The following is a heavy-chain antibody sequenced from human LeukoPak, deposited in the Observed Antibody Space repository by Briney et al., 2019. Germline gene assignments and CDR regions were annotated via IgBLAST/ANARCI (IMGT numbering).Heavy chain of an antibody. V-gene: IGHV3-9*01. J-gene: IGHJ3*02. Sequence: GGSLRLSCAASGFTFDDYAMHWVRQAPGKGLEWVSGISWNSGSIGYADSVKGRFTISRDNAKNSLYLQMNSLRAEDTAVYYCARSPGYRNAFGIWGQGTMVTVSS. D-gene: IGHD6-13*01. CDR1: GFTFDDYA. CDR2: ISWNSGSI. CDR3: ARSPGYRNAFGI.